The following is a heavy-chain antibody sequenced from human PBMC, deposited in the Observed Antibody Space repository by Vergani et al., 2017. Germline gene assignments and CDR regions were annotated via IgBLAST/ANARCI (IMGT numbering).Heavy chain of an antibody. CDR3: AREGPSSSSWQVYYYYYMDV. V-gene: IGHV1-69*11. J-gene: IGHJ6*03. CDR1: GGTFSSYA. D-gene: IGHD6-13*01. Sequence: QVQLVQSGAEVKKPGSSVKVSCKASGGTFSSYAISWVRQAPGQGLEWMGRIIPILGTANYAQKFQGRVTITADESTSTAYMGLSSLRSEDTAVYYCAREGPSSSSWQVYYYYYMDVWGKGTTVTVSS. CDR2: IIPILGTA.